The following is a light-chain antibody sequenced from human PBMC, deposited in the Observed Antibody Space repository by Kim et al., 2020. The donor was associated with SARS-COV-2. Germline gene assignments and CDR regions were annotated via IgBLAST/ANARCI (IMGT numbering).Light chain of an antibody. CDR2: AAS. V-gene: IGKV1-16*02. J-gene: IGKJ4*01. CDR1: QDMSEY. CDR3: QQYYAYPLT. Sequence: SASVGERVTIAWRARQDMSEYLAWFQQKPGKAPESLIYAASNLQSGVPSKFSGSGSGTDFTHTISSLQPEEFATYYCQQYYAYPLTFGGGTNLEI.